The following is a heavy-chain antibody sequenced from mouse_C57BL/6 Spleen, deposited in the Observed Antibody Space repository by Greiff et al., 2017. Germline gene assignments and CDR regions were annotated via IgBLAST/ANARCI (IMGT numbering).Heavy chain of an antibody. CDR3: ARGYDYDVDY. J-gene: IGHJ2*01. V-gene: IGHV1-52*01. CDR2: IDPSDSET. D-gene: IGHD2-4*01. CDR1: GYTFTSYW. Sequence: QVQLQQPGAELVRPGSSVKLSCKASGYTFTSYWMHWVKQRPIQGLEWIGNIDPSDSETHYNQKFKDKTTLTVDKSSSTAYMQLSSLTSEVSAVYYCARGYDYDVDYWGQGTTLTVSS.